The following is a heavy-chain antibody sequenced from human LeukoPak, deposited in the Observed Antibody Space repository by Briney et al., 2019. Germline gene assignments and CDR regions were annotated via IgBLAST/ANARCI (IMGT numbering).Heavy chain of an antibody. V-gene: IGHV5-51*01. CDR3: ARESGCSSTSCPGYFDY. Sequence: GESLKIFCNGSGYSFTSFWIGWVRQMPGKGLEWMVIIYPGDSDTRYSPSFQGQVTISADKSISTAYLQWSSLEASDTAMYYCARESGCSSTSCPGYFDYWGQGTLVTVSS. J-gene: IGHJ4*02. CDR1: GYSFTSFW. CDR2: IYPGDSDT. D-gene: IGHD2-2*01.